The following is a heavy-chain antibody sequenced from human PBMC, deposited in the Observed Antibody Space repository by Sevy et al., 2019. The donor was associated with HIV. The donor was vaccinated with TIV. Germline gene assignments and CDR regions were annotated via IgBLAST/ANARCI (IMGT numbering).Heavy chain of an antibody. CDR3: ATDRISDWFFDS. J-gene: IGHJ4*02. V-gene: IGHV3-23*01. Sequence: GGSLRLSCTASGFTFTDYVMNWVRQAPGRGLEWVSSMGGSGGSTHYADSVKGRFTISRDNSKNTLYLKMNSLRAEDTAVYYCATDRISDWFFDSWGQGTLVTVSS. D-gene: IGHD3-9*01. CDR2: MGGSGGST. CDR1: GFTFTDYV.